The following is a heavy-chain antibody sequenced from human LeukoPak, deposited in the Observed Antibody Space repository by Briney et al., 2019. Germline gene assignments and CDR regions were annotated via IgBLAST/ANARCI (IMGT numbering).Heavy chain of an antibody. CDR2: IKQDGSEK. J-gene: IGHJ6*03. CDR1: GFTFSSYW. Sequence: GGSLRLSCAASGFTFSSYWMSWVRQAPGKGLEWVANIKQDGSEKYYVDSVKGRFTISRNNAKNSLYLQMNSLRAEDTAVYYCARHGGSGSYFYMDVWGKGTTVTISS. D-gene: IGHD3-10*01. CDR3: ARHGGSGSYFYMDV. V-gene: IGHV3-7*01.